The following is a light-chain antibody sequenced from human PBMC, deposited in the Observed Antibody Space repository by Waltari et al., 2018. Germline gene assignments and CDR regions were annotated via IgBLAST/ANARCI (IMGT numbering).Light chain of an antibody. CDR3: QQYNTLLGT. CDR1: QSISSW. Sequence: DIQMTQSPSTLSASVGDRVTITCRASQSISSWLAWYQQKPGKAPKLLIYKESSLESGVPSRFCGSGSGTEFTLTISSLQPDDFATYYCQQYNTLLGTFGQGTKVEIK. V-gene: IGKV1-5*03. J-gene: IGKJ1*01. CDR2: KES.